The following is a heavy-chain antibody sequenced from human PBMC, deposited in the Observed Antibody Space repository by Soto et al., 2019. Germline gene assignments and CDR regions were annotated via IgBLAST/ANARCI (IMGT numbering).Heavy chain of an antibody. V-gene: IGHV1-69*13. CDR3: ARDGTLFDSSGYYYLY. Sequence: SGKVSCNTSVGTFSSSAISWVRQAPGQGLEWMGGIIPIFGTANYAQKFQGRVTITADESTRTAYMELSSLRSGDTAVYYCARDGTLFDSSGYYYLYWGQGTLVTVSS. CDR2: IIPIFGTA. J-gene: IGHJ4*02. D-gene: IGHD3-22*01. CDR1: VGTFSSSA.